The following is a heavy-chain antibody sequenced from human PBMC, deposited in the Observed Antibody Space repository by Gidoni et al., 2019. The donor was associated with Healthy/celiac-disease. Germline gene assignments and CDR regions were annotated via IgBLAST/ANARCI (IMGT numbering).Heavy chain of an antibody. V-gene: IGHV1-8*01. CDR1: GYTFTRSA. CDR3: ARVRHSSSWYFGVRRGMDV. CDR2: MNPNSGNT. J-gene: IGHJ6*02. D-gene: IGHD6-13*01. Sequence: QVQLVQSGAEVKKPGASVKVSCKASGYTFTRSAINWVRQATGQGLEWMGWMNPNSGNTGYAQKFQGRVTMTRNTSISTAYMELSSLRSEDTAVYYCARVRHSSSWYFGVRRGMDVWGQGTTVTVSS.